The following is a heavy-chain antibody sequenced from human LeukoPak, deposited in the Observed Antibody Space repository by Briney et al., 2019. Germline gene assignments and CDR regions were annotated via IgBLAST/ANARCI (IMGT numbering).Heavy chain of an antibody. CDR1: GFTFSSYA. CDR2: ISSSSSYI. V-gene: IGHV3-21*01. Sequence: PGGSLRLSCAASGFTFSSYAMHWVRQAPGKGLEWVSSISSSSSYIYYADSVKGRFTISRDNAKNSLYLQMNSLRAEDTAVYYCARERGYSCGSDYWGQGTLVTVSS. CDR3: ARERGYSCGSDY. J-gene: IGHJ4*02. D-gene: IGHD5-18*01.